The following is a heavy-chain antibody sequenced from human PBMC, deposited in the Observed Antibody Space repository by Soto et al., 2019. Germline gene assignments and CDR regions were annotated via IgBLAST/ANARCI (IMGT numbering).Heavy chain of an antibody. D-gene: IGHD6-13*01. V-gene: IGHV4-59*01. J-gene: IGHJ5*02. CDR2: IYYSGST. Sequence: PSETLSLTCTVSGGPISSYYWSWIRQPPGKGLEWIGYIYYSGSTNYNPSLKSRVTISVDTSKNQFSLKLSSVTAADTAVYYCARDRGSYSSSWSEYNWFDPWGQGTLVTVS. CDR3: ARDRGSYSSSWSEYNWFDP. CDR1: GGPISSYY.